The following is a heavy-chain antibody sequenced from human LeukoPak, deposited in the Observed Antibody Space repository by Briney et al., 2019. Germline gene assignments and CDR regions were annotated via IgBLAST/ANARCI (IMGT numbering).Heavy chain of an antibody. Sequence: GASVKVSCKASGYTFTGYYMHWVRQAPGQGLEWMGWISAYNGNTNYAQKLQGRVTMTTDTSTSTAYMELRSLRSDDTAVYYCARVCGSSWYGCYFDYWGQGTLVTVSS. J-gene: IGHJ4*02. CDR3: ARVCGSSWYGCYFDY. CDR2: ISAYNGNT. CDR1: GYTFTGYY. V-gene: IGHV1-18*04. D-gene: IGHD6-13*01.